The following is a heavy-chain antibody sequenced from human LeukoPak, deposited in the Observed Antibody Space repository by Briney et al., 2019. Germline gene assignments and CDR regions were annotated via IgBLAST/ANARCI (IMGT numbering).Heavy chain of an antibody. Sequence: GGSLRLSCAASGLTVSSNYMNWVRQAPGKGLEWVPVIYNGVTIHYADPVKGRFTISSDNSKNTVYLQLNSLRAEDTAIYYCILTTVTTSAEYWGQGTLVTVSS. CDR2: IYNGVTI. D-gene: IGHD4-17*01. V-gene: IGHV3-53*01. CDR1: GLTVSSNY. J-gene: IGHJ4*02. CDR3: ILTTVTTSAEY.